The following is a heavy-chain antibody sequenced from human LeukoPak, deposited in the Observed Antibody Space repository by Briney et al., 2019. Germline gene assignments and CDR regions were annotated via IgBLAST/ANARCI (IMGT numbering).Heavy chain of an antibody. CDR2: ISFTGAGT. D-gene: IGHD3-3*01. J-gene: IGHJ4*02. Sequence: GGSLRLSCTASGFTFHEYAMTWVRQAPGKGLEWVCTISFTGAGTYYADSVKGRFTISRDNSMNPLYLQVNSLRAEDTAVYYCAKILFFGVVIGSFDSWGQGTLVTVSS. CDR1: GFTFHEYA. V-gene: IGHV3-23*01. CDR3: AKILFFGVVIGSFDS.